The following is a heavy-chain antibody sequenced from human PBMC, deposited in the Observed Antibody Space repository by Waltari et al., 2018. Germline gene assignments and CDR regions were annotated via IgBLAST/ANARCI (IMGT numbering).Heavy chain of an antibody. D-gene: IGHD3-22*01. J-gene: IGHJ4*02. CDR1: GGSFSGYY. Sequence: QVQLQQWGAGLLKPSETLSLTCAVYGGSFSGYYWSWIRQPPGKGLEWIGEINHSESTDDNPCLKSRVTRSVDTSKNQFSLKLSSVTAADTAVYYCARGVHEYYYDSSGYYSDVGFDYWGQGTLVTVSS. CDR3: ARGVHEYYYDSSGYYSDVGFDY. CDR2: INHSEST. V-gene: IGHV4-34*01.